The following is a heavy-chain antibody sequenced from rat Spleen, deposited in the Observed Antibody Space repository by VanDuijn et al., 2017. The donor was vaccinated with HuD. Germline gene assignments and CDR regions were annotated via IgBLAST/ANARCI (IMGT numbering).Heavy chain of an antibody. Sequence: QVQLKESGPGLVQPSQTLSLTCTVSGFSLTSHTVSWVRQPPGKGLEWIAAITMGGSTYYNSALKSRLGIIRDTSKSQVFLKMNSLQTEDTAMYFCARWGDYWGQGVMVTVSS. CDR2: ITMGGST. V-gene: IGHV2-6*01. CDR3: ARWGDY. J-gene: IGHJ2*01. CDR1: GFSLTSHT.